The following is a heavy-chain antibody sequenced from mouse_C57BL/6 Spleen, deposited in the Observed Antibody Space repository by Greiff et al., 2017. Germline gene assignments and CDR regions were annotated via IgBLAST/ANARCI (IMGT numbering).Heavy chain of an antibody. CDR3: ARRGYYGSSYDGYAMDY. CDR2: IWSGGST. J-gene: IGHJ4*01. CDR1: GFSLTSYG. Sequence: QVQLQQSGPGLVQPSQSLSITCTVSGFSLTSYGVPWVRQSPGKGLEWLGVIWSGGSTDYNAAFISRLSISKDNSKSQVFLKRNRLQADETAIYYCARRGYYGSSYDGYAMDYWGQGTSVTVSS. V-gene: IGHV2-2*01. D-gene: IGHD1-1*01.